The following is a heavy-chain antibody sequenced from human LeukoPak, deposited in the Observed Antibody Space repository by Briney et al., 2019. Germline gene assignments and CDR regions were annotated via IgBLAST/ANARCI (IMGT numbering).Heavy chain of an antibody. Sequence: PSETLSLTCAVYGGSFSGYYRNWIRQPPGKGLEWIGEINHSGSTNYNPSLKSRVTISVDTSKNQFSLKLSSVTAADTAVYYCAGGVVVPAAIIGRNYFDYWGQGTLVTVSS. CDR2: INHSGST. CDR1: GGSFSGYY. J-gene: IGHJ4*02. D-gene: IGHD2-2*01. CDR3: AGGVVVPAAIIGRNYFDY. V-gene: IGHV4-34*01.